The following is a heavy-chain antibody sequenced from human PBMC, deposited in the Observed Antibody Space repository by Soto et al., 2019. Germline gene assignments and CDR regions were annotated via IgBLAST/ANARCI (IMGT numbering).Heavy chain of an antibody. Sequence: QVQLVESGGGVVQPGRSLRLSCAASGFTFSSYGMHWVRQAPGKGLEWVAVIWYDGSNKYYADSVKGRFTISRDNSKNTLYLQMNSLRAEDTAVYYCARGDETTVTTFLFDYWGQGTLVTVSS. V-gene: IGHV3-33*01. D-gene: IGHD4-17*01. CDR2: IWYDGSNK. CDR1: GFTFSSYG. CDR3: ARGDETTVTTFLFDY. J-gene: IGHJ4*02.